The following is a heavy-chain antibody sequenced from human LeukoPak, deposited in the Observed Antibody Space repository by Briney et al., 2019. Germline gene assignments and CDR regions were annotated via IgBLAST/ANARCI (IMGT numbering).Heavy chain of an antibody. CDR2: INPNSGGT. J-gene: IGHJ5*02. Sequence: ASVKVSCKASGYTFTGYYMHWVRQAPGQGLEWMGWINPNSGGTNYAQKFQGRVTMTRDTSISTADMELSGLRSDDTAVYYCARAEDYGDYDWFDPWGQETLVTVSP. V-gene: IGHV1-2*02. CDR1: GYTFTGYY. CDR3: ARAEDYGDYDWFDP. D-gene: IGHD4-17*01.